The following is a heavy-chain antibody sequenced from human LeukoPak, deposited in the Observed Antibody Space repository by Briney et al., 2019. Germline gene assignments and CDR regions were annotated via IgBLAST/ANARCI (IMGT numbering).Heavy chain of an antibody. CDR3: VRSVTTFFGAHYYYMDV. CDR2: SSSSGSTI. CDR1: GFTFSDYE. V-gene: IGHV3-48*03. J-gene: IGHJ6*03. Sequence: PGGSLRLSCAASGFTFSDYEMNWVRQAPGKGLEWVAHSSSSGSTIHYADSVKGRFTISRDNAKKSLYLQMNSLRAEDTAVYFCVRSVTTFFGAHYYYMDVWGKGTTVTISS. D-gene: IGHD4-17*01.